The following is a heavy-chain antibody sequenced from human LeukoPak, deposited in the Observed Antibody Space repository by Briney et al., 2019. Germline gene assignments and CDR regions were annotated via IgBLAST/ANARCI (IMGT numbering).Heavy chain of an antibody. CDR2: FYTSGST. J-gene: IGHJ3*02. Sequence: SETLSLTCTVSGGSISSGSYYWSWFRPPAGKGLECIGRFYTSGSTNYTPSLKSRVTISVDTSKNRFSLKMSSVTAPDTAVYYCARDEWELLDAFDIWGQGTMVTVSS. CDR3: ARDEWELLDAFDI. V-gene: IGHV4-61*02. D-gene: IGHD1-26*01. CDR1: GGSISSGSYY.